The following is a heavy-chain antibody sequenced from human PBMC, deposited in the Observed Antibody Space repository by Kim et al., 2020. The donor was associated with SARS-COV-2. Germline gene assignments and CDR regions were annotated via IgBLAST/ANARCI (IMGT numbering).Heavy chain of an antibody. CDR2: ISGNGVST. CDR3: AKDNGASTIAARDWFDP. V-gene: IGHV3-23*01. CDR1: GFTFITYA. J-gene: IGHJ5*02. Sequence: GGSLRLSCAASGFTFITYAMTWVRQAPGKGLEWVSGISGNGVSTNYADSVKGRFTISRDNSKNTLYLHMNSLRTEDTAVYYCAKDNGASTIAARDWFDPWGQGTLVTVSS. D-gene: IGHD6-6*01.